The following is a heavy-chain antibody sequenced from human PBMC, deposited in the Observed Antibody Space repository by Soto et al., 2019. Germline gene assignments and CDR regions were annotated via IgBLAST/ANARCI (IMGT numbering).Heavy chain of an antibody. CDR1: GGTFSSYA. V-gene: IGHV1-69*01. J-gene: IGHJ3*02. Sequence: QVQLVQSGAEVKKPGSSVKVSCKASGGTFSSYAISWVRQAPGQGLEWMGGIIPIFGTANYAQKFQGRVTITADESTSTADMELSSLRSEDTAVYYCAIGGVWQQLTSPEDAFDIWGQGTMVTVSS. D-gene: IGHD6-13*01. CDR2: IIPIFGTA. CDR3: AIGGVWQQLTSPEDAFDI.